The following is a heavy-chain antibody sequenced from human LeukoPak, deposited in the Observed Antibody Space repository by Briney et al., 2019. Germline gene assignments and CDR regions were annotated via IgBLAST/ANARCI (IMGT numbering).Heavy chain of an antibody. CDR2: IRYDGSNK. Sequence: GGSLRLSCAASGFTFSSYGMHWVRQAPGKGLEWVAFIRYDGSNKYYADSVKGRFTISRDNSKSTLFLQMNSLRAEDTAIYYCATYRQVLLPFEAWGQGTLVTVSS. CDR3: ATYRQVLLPFEA. D-gene: IGHD5-18*01. V-gene: IGHV3-30*02. J-gene: IGHJ5*02. CDR1: GFTFSSYG.